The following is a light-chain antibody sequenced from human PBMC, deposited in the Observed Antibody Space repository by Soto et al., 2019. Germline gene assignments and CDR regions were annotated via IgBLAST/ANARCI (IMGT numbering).Light chain of an antibody. CDR2: DAS. J-gene: IGKJ1*01. CDR3: QQYGSSPST. V-gene: IGKV3-20*01. CDR1: QSVRNSL. Sequence: EIVLTQSPGTLSLSPGERATLSCRASQSVRNSLLAWYQQKPGQPPRLLIYDASTRATATPERFSGSGSGTDFTLTISRLEPEDFAVYYCQQYGSSPSTFGQGTKVDIK.